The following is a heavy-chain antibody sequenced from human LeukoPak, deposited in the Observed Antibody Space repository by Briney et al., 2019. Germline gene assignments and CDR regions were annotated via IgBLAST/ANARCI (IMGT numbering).Heavy chain of an antibody. CDR2: INHSGST. CDR3: ARGLIQLWYNFDY. CDR1: GGSISSSSYY. Sequence: SETLSLTCTVSGGSISSSSYYWSWIRQPPGKGLEWIGEINHSGSTNYNPSLKSRVTISVDTSKNQFSLKLSSVTAADTAVYYCARGLIQLWYNFDYWGQGTLVTVSS. D-gene: IGHD5-18*01. V-gene: IGHV4-39*07. J-gene: IGHJ4*02.